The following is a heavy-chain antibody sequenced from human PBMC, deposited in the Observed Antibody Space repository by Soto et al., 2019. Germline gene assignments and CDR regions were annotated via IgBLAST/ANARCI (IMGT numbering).Heavy chain of an antibody. D-gene: IGHD2-2*02. V-gene: IGHV4-34*01. CDR3: AILGAYTRFDY. CDR2: INHSGST. CDR1: GGSFSGYY. Sequence: SDTLSLTCAVYGGSFSGYYWSWIRQPPGKGLEWIGEINHSGSTNYNPSLKSRVTISVDTSKNQFSLKLSSVTAADTAVYYCAILGAYTRFDYWGQGTLVTVSS. J-gene: IGHJ4*02.